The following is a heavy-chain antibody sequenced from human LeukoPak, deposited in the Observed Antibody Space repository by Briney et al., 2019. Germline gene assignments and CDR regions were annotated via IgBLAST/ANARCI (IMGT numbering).Heavy chain of an antibody. CDR1: GGSISSYY. J-gene: IGHJ6*02. D-gene: IGHD3-10*01. CDR3: ARLGNYYGSGSYKPNYYYYYGMDV. V-gene: IGHV4-59*08. Sequence: SETLSLTCTVSGGSISSYYWSWIRQPPGKGLEWIGYIYYSGSTNYNPSLKSRVTISVDTSKNQFSLKLSSMTAADTAVYYCARLGNYYGSGSYKPNYYYYYGMDVWGQGTTVTVSS. CDR2: IYYSGST.